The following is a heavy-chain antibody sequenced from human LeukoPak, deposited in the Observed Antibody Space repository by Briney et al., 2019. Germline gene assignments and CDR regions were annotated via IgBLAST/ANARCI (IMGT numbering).Heavy chain of an antibody. D-gene: IGHD2-21*01. CDR3: ARTITIRGLAFDY. J-gene: IGHJ4*02. CDR1: GGSFSTYY. CDR2: IYYSGNT. V-gene: IGHV4-59*01. Sequence: ETLSLTCTVSGGSFSTYYWSWIRQPPGKGLEWIGYIYYSGNTNYNPSLKSRVTISVDTSKNQFSLSLNSVTAADTAVYYCARTITIRGLAFDYWGQGTLVTVSS.